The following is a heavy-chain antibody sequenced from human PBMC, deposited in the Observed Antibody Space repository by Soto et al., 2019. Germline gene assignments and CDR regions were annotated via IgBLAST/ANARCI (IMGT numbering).Heavy chain of an antibody. Sequence: SVKVSCKTSGGTFSTFGISWVRQAPGQGLEWMGGIIPFFGTAEYSQKYEDRITITADESTNTVYMDLRSLTSEDTAIYYCARTAPMDAGDKYYYDFWGQGALVTVSS. CDR1: GGTFSTFG. CDR3: ARTAPMDAGDKYYYDF. CDR2: IIPFFGTA. D-gene: IGHD3-16*01. V-gene: IGHV1-69*13. J-gene: IGHJ4*02.